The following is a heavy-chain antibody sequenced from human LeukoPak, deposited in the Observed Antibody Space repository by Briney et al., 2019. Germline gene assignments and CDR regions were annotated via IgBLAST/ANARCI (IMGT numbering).Heavy chain of an antibody. V-gene: IGHV3-23*01. D-gene: IGHD4-17*01. J-gene: IGHJ4*02. CDR3: ARERDFGDDY. CDR2: ISGSGDST. CDR1: GFTFTSYA. Sequence: GGSLRLSCAASGFTFTSYAMNWVRQAPGKGLEWVSAISGSGDSTYYADSMKGRFTISRDNAENSLYLQMNSLRVEDTAVYYCARERDFGDDYWGQGTLVTVSS.